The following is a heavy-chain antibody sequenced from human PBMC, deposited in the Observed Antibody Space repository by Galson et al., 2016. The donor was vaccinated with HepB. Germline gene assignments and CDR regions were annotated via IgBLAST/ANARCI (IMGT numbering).Heavy chain of an antibody. CDR1: SGSISYNY. J-gene: IGHJ5*02. CDR3: ARDYDTSGDYYVRWSDP. V-gene: IGHV4-4*08. Sequence: SETLSLTCTVSSGSISYNYWSWIRQPPGKGLEWVGHVYRSGSTNYNPSLKSRVTISVDTSKNQFSLKLSSVTASDTAVYYCARDYDTSGDYYVRWSDPWSQGTLVTVSS. D-gene: IGHD3-22*01. CDR2: VYRSGST.